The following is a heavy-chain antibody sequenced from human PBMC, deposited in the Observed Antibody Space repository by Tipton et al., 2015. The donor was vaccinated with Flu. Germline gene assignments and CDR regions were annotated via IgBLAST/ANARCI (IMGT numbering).Heavy chain of an antibody. D-gene: IGHD5-12*01. CDR3: ARAAWQGAFDI. V-gene: IGHV3-7*01. CDR1: GFTFRRYW. Sequence: SLRLSCAASGFTFRRYWMTWLRQAPGKGLEWVANINQDGSEKYYVDSVKGRFTISRDNAKNSLYLQMNGLRAEDTAVYYCARAAWQGAFDIWGQGTMVTVSS. J-gene: IGHJ3*02. CDR2: INQDGSEK.